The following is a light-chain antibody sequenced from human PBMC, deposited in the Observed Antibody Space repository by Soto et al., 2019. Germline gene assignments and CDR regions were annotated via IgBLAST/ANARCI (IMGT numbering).Light chain of an antibody. V-gene: IGLV2-8*01. Sequence: QSALTQPPSASGSPGQSVIISCTGTSSDVGGYNYVSWYQQHPGKAPKLMIYEVSKRPSGVPDRFSGSKSGNTASLTVSGLQAEDEADYYCSSYAGSNNLVVFGGGTKLTAL. CDR2: EVS. CDR3: SSYAGSNNLVV. J-gene: IGLJ2*01. CDR1: SSDVGGYNY.